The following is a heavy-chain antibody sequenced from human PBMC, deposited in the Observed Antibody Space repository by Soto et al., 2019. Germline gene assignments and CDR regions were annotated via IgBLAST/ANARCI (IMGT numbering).Heavy chain of an antibody. CDR2: ISGSGGST. CDR1: GFTFSSYA. CDR3: AKDLVEAGYGDYVQDAFDI. J-gene: IGHJ3*02. Sequence: EVQLLESGGGLVQPGGSLRLSCAASGFTFSSYAMSWVRQAPGKGLEWVSAISGSGGSTYYADSVKGRFTISRDNSKNTLYLQMNSLRAEDTAVYYCAKDLVEAGYGDYVQDAFDIWGQGTMVTVSS. V-gene: IGHV3-23*01. D-gene: IGHD4-17*01.